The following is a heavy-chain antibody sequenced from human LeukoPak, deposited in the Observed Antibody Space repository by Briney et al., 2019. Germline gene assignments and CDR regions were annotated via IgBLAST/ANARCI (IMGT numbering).Heavy chain of an antibody. D-gene: IGHD3-16*01. CDR2: ISSSGGST. V-gene: IGHV3-23*01. Sequence: PGGSLRLSCAASGFTLSSYAMSWVRQAPGKGLQWVSGISSSGGSTYYVDSVKGRFTISTDNSKNTLYLQMNSLRAEDTAVYYCARAVGSLGGAFDIWGQGTMVTVSS. J-gene: IGHJ3*02. CDR3: ARAVGSLGGAFDI. CDR1: GFTLSSYA.